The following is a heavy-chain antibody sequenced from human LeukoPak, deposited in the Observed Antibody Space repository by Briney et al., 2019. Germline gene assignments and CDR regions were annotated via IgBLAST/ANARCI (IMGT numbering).Heavy chain of an antibody. CDR2: IRGSGGTT. CDR3: AKRGREVVTIFGVVIPGAFDI. D-gene: IGHD3-3*01. J-gene: IGHJ3*02. V-gene: IGHV3-23*01. Sequence: GGSLRLSCAASGFTFSSYAMYWVRQAPGKGLEWVSVIRGSGGTTYYADSVKGRFTISRDNSKNMLYLQMNSLRAEDTAVYYCAKRGREVVTIFGVVIPGAFDIWGQGTMVTVSS. CDR1: GFTFSSYA.